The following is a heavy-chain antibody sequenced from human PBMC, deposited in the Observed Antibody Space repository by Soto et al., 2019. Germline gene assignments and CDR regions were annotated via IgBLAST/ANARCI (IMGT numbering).Heavy chain of an antibody. V-gene: IGHV4-39*01. CDR2: IYYSGST. CDR3: ARSFRVRGYSYGPKPNNWFDP. Sequence: QLQLQESGPGLVKPSETLSLTCTVSGGSISSSSYYWGWIRQPPGKGLEWIGSIYYSGSTYYNPSLKSRVTISVDTSKNQFSLKLSSVTAADTAVYYCARSFRVRGYSYGPKPNNWFDPWGQGTLVTVSS. CDR1: GGSISSSSYY. J-gene: IGHJ5*02. D-gene: IGHD5-18*01.